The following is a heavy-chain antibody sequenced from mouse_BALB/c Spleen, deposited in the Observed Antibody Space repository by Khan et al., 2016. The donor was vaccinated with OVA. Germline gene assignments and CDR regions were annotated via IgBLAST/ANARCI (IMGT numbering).Heavy chain of an antibody. V-gene: IGHV5-6*01. J-gene: IGHJ3*01. CDR1: GFTFSSYS. CDR3: ADHLTGSFDY. Sequence: EVELVGSGGDLVKPGGSLKLSCAASGFTFSSYSMSWVRQTPDKRLEWVASISSCGDYTYYPDSVKGRFTISRDNAKNTLYQQMSDIKSEDTALYYCADHLTGSFDYWGQGTLVTVSA. D-gene: IGHD4-1*01. CDR2: ISSCGDYT.